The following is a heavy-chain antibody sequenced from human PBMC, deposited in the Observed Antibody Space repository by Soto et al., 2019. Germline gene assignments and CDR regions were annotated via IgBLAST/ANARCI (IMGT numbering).Heavy chain of an antibody. J-gene: IGHJ6*02. D-gene: IGHD3-10*01. CDR3: ARWHGSGYYYYGMDV. V-gene: IGHV3-30-3*01. Sequence: GGSLRLSCAASGFTFSSYAMHWVRQAPGKGLEWVAVISYGGSNKYYAESVKGRFTISRDNSKNTLYLQMNSLRAEDTALYYCARWHGSGYYYYGMDVWGQGTTVTVSS. CDR2: ISYGGSNK. CDR1: GFTFSSYA.